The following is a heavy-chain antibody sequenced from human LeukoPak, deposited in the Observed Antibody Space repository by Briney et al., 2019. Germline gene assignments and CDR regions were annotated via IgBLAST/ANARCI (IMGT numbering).Heavy chain of an antibody. CDR3: ARALDGGMSGSLGGYDY. Sequence: GASVKVSCKASGGTFSSYAISWVRQAPGQGLEWMGGIIPIFGTANYAQKFQGRVTITADESTSTAYMELSSLRSEDTAVYYCARALDGGMSGSLGGYDYWGQGTLVTVSS. CDR2: IIPIFGTA. J-gene: IGHJ4*02. CDR1: GGTFSSYA. V-gene: IGHV1-69*13. D-gene: IGHD1-26*01.